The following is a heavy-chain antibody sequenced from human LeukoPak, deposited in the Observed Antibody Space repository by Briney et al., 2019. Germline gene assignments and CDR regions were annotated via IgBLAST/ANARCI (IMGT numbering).Heavy chain of an antibody. CDR1: GGTLSSYA. Sequence: SVKVSCKASGGTLSSYAISWVRQAPGQGLEWMGRIIPIFGTANYAQKLQGRVTITTDESTSTAYMELSSLRSEDTAVYYCARGIENYYDSSGWIFDYWGQGTLVTVSS. CDR3: ARGIENYYDSSGWIFDY. CDR2: IIPIFGTA. V-gene: IGHV1-69*05. D-gene: IGHD3-22*01. J-gene: IGHJ4*02.